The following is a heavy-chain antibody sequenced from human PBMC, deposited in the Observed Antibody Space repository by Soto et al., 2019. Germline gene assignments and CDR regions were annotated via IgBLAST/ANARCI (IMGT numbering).Heavy chain of an antibody. D-gene: IGHD2-15*01. CDR1: GGTFSSYA. J-gene: IGHJ6*02. CDR2: IIPIFGTA. Sequence: QVQLVQSGAEVKKPGSSVKVSCKASGGTFSSYAISWVRQAPGQGLEWMGGIIPIFGTANYAQKFKGRVTINADESTSTVYMELSSLRSEDTAVYYCAREQKGSDGIPDGMEVWGQGTTVTVS. V-gene: IGHV1-69*01. CDR3: AREQKGSDGIPDGMEV.